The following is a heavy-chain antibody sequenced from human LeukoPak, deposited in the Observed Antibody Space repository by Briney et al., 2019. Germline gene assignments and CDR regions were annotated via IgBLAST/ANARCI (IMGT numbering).Heavy chain of an antibody. Sequence: ASVNVSCKASGYTFTSYYMHWVRQAPGQGLEWMGIINPSGGSTSYAQKFQGRVTITADESTSTAYMELSSLRSEDTAVYYCARDLVRGSGSYYLTGHYYYMDVWGKGTTVTISS. D-gene: IGHD3-10*01. V-gene: IGHV1-46*01. CDR3: ARDLVRGSGSYYLTGHYYYMDV. CDR1: GYTFTSYY. J-gene: IGHJ6*03. CDR2: INPSGGST.